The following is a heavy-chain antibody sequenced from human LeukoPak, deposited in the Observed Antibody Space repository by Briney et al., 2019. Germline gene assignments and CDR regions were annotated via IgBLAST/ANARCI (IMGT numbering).Heavy chain of an antibody. CDR1: GFTVSSNY. CDR3: AKGTFQYYYYYMDV. CDR2: ISGSGGST. D-gene: IGHD2/OR15-2a*01. V-gene: IGHV3-23*01. J-gene: IGHJ6*03. Sequence: PGGSLRLSCAASGFTVSSNYMSWVRQAPGKGLEWVSAISGSGGSTYYADSVKGRFTISRDNSKNTLYLQMNSLRAEDTAVYYRAKGTFQYYYYYMDVWGKGTTVTISS.